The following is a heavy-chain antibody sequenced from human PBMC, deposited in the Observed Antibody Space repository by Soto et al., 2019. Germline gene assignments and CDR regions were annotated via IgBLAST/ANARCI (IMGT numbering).Heavy chain of an antibody. V-gene: IGHV1-2*02. CDR3: ARGEVAATYYYYYYGMDV. Sequence: QVQLVQSGAEVKKPGASVKVSCKASGYTFTGYYMLWVRQAPGQGLEWMGWINPNSAGTNYAQKFHGRVTMTRDTSISTAYMELSRLRSDDTAVDYCARGEVAATYYYYYYGMDVWGQGTTVTVSS. D-gene: IGHD2-15*01. CDR1: GYTFTGYY. CDR2: INPNSAGT. J-gene: IGHJ6*02.